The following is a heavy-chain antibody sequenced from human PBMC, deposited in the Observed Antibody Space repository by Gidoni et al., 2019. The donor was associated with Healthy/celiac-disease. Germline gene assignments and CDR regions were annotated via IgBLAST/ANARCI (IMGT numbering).Heavy chain of an antibody. V-gene: IGHV4-30-2*01. CDR1: GGSISSGGYS. CDR3: ARGSGYSSSWYALYFDY. Sequence: QLQLQESGSGLVKPSQTLSLTCAVSGGSISSGGYSWSWIRQPPGKGLEWSGYIDHSGSTYYNQSLKSRVTISVDRSKNQFSLKLSSVTAADTAVYYCARGSGYSSSWYALYFDYWGQGTLVTVSS. D-gene: IGHD6-13*01. CDR2: IDHSGST. J-gene: IGHJ4*02.